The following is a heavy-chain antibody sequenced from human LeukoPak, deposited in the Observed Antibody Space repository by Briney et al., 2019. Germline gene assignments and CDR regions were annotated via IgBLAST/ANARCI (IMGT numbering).Heavy chain of an antibody. V-gene: IGHV3-33*06. J-gene: IGHJ5*01. D-gene: IGHD6-13*01. CDR3: AKDSSSWNNWFDS. CDR1: GFTFSSYG. Sequence: GGSLRLSCAASGFTFSSYGMHWVRQAPGKGLEWVAVIWYDGSNKYYADSVKGRFTISRDNSKNTLYLQVNSLRAEDTAVYYCAKDSSSWNNWFDSWGQGTLVTVSS. CDR2: IWYDGSNK.